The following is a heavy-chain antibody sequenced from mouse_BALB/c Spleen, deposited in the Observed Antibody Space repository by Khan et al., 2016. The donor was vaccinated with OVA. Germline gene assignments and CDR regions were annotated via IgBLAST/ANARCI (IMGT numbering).Heavy chain of an antibody. CDR1: GYSITSDYA. CDR2: ISYSGNT. D-gene: IGHD2-10*02. V-gene: IGHV3-2*02. CDR3: ARMYGGDFDD. Sequence: EVQLQESGPGLVKPSQSLSLTCTVTGYSITSDYAWNWIRQFPGNRLEWMGFISYSGNTNYNPSLKSRISVTRDTSKNQFFLLLNSVTTEDTATYYCARMYGGDFDDWGQGTTLTVSS. J-gene: IGHJ2*01.